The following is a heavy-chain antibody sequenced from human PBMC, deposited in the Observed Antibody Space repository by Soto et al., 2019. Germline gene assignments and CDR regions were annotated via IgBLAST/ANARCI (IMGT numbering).Heavy chain of an antibody. J-gene: IGHJ4*02. CDR1: GFTVGNHY. CDR2: IYSTGTT. Sequence: EVQLVESGGGLIQPGGSLKLSCAASGFTVGNHYMSWVRQAPGKGLEWVSLIYSTGTTKYADSVKGRFTVSRDNAKNTLYLQTNSLRAEDTAVYYCAKDGRVSGSHYNSFGYWGQGTLVTVSS. V-gene: IGHV3-53*01. CDR3: AKDGRVSGSHYNSFGY. D-gene: IGHD3-10*01.